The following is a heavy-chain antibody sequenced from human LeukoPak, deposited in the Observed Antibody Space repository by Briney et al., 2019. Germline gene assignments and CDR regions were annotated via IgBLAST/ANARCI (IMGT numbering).Heavy chain of an antibody. V-gene: IGHV4-34*01. Sequence: SETLSLTCAVYGGSFSGYYWSWIRQPPGKGLEWIGDINHSGSTNYNPSLKSRVTISVDTSKNQFSLKLSSVTAADTAVYYCARGQVVVVPAATPYGMDVWGQGTTVTVSS. J-gene: IGHJ6*02. CDR2: INHSGST. CDR1: GGSFSGYY. D-gene: IGHD2-2*01. CDR3: ARGQVVVVPAATPYGMDV.